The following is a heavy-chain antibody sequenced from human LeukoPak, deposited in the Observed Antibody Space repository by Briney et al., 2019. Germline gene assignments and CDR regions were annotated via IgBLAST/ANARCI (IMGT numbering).Heavy chain of an antibody. Sequence: SETLSLTCTVSGCSISISTYYWGCIRQPPGKGLEWIGSIYHSGSTHYNPSLRSRVTMSVDTSKNQFTLKVTAVTAADTAVYYCVTNGTVTVAGTKFNYFDYWGQGALVTVSS. CDR1: GCSISISTYY. J-gene: IGHJ4*02. CDR2: IYHSGST. CDR3: VTNGTVTVAGTKFNYFDY. V-gene: IGHV4-39*01. D-gene: IGHD6-19*01.